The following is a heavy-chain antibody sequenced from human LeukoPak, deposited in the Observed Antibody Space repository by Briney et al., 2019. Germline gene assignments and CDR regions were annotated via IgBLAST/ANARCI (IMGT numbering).Heavy chain of an antibody. D-gene: IGHD5-24*01. CDR3: AKGRRDSYNYDY. V-gene: IGHV3-23*01. CDR1: GFTFSSYA. Sequence: GGSLRLSCAASGFTFSSYAMSWVRQTPGKGLGWVSAISGSGGSTYYADSVKGRFTISRDNSKNTLYLQMNSLRAEDTAVYYCAKGRRDSYNYDYWGQGTLVTVSS. CDR2: ISGSGGST. J-gene: IGHJ4*02.